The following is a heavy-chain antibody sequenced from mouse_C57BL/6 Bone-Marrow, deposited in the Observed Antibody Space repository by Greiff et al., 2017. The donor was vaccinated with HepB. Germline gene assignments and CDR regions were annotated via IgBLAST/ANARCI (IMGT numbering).Heavy chain of an antibody. CDR3: ARSTYYGSSFDY. J-gene: IGHJ2*01. Sequence: EVQLQQSGPELVKPGASVKIPCKASGYTFTDYKMDWVKQSHGKSLEWIGDINPNNGGNIYNQKFKGKATLTVDKSSSTAYMELRSLTSEDTAVYYCARSTYYGSSFDYWGQGTTLTVSS. D-gene: IGHD1-1*01. V-gene: IGHV1-18*01. CDR1: GYTFTDYK. CDR2: INPNNGGN.